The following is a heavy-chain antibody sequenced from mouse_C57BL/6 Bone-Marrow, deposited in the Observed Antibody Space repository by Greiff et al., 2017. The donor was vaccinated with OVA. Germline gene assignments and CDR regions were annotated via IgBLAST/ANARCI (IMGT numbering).Heavy chain of an antibody. CDR3: ARLLPPCFDY. V-gene: IGHV1-61*01. Sequence: QVQLQQPGAELVRPGSSVKLSCKASGYTFTSYWMDWVKQRPGQGLEWIGNIYPSDSETHYNQKFKDKATLTVDKSSSTAYMQLSSLTSEDSAVYYCARLLPPCFDYWGQGTTLTVSS. J-gene: IGHJ2*01. CDR2: IYPSDSET. CDR1: GYTFTSYW. D-gene: IGHD1-1*01.